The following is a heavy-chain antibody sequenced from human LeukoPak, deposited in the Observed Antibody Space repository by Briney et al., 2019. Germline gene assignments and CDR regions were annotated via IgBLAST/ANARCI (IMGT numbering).Heavy chain of an antibody. D-gene: IGHD1-26*01. Sequence: PGGSLRLSCAASDFNFNYVWMSWVRQAPGKGLEWVGRIKTKIDGETTDYAAPVKGRFTISRDDSKSTLYLQMNRLKTEDSAVYYCTTERNWELLRPYGMNIWGQGTTVTVS. V-gene: IGHV3-15*01. J-gene: IGHJ6*02. CDR1: DFNFNYVW. CDR3: TTERNWELLRPYGMNI. CDR2: IKTKIDGETT.